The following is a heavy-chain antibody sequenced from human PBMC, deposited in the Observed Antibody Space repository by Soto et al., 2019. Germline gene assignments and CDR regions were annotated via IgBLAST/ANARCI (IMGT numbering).Heavy chain of an antibody. J-gene: IGHJ4*02. Sequence: QVQLVESGGGVVQPGRSLRLSCAASGFTFSSYGMHWVRQAPGKGLEWVAVISYDGSNKYYADSVKGRFTISRDNSKNTRYLQMNSLRAEDTAVYYCARTNSGYCSGGSCYSLPPVDYWGQGTLVTVSS. CDR1: GFTFSSYG. D-gene: IGHD2-15*01. V-gene: IGHV3-30*03. CDR2: ISYDGSNK. CDR3: ARTNSGYCSGGSCYSLPPVDY.